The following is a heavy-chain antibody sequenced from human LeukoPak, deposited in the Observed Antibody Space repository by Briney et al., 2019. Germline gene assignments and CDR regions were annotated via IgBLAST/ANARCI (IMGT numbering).Heavy chain of an antibody. CDR2: IIPILDIA. V-gene: IGHV1-69*04. CDR3: AREYYYDSSGYRFDP. CDR1: GGTFSSYA. J-gene: IGHJ5*02. D-gene: IGHD3-22*01. Sequence: ASVKVSCTASGGTFSSYAISWVRPAPGQGLEWMGRIIPILDIANYAQKFQGRVTITADKSTSTAYMELSSLRSEDTAVYYCAREYYYDSSGYRFDPWGQGTLVTVSS.